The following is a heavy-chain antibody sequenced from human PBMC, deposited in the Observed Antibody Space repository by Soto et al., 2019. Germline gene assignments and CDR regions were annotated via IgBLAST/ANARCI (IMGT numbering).Heavy chain of an antibody. CDR1: GYSFTSYW. J-gene: IGHJ6*02. CDR2: IYPGDSDT. V-gene: IGHV5-51*01. D-gene: IGHD2-15*01. CDR3: ARQGCSGGSCFTDYHYYGMDV. Sequence: GESLKISCKGSGYSFTSYWIGWVRQMPGKGLEWMGIIYPGDSDTRYSPSFQGQVTISADKSISTAYLQWSSLKASDTAMYYCARQGCSGGSCFTDYHYYGMDVWGQGTTVTVSS.